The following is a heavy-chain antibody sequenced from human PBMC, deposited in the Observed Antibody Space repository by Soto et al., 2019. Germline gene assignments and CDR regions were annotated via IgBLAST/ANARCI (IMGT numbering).Heavy chain of an antibody. J-gene: IGHJ6*02. CDR1: GFTFTSYA. Sequence: EVQLLESGGGLVQPGGSLRLSCAASGFTFTSYAMSWVRQAPGKGLEWVSLISGSAGRTYYADSVKGRFTISRDNSKNTLFVQMNSLRADDTGRYYCAKDMSRDGYSSYGMDVWGQGTTVTVSS. V-gene: IGHV3-23*01. CDR3: AKDMSRDGYSSYGMDV. D-gene: IGHD5-18*01. CDR2: ISGSAGRT.